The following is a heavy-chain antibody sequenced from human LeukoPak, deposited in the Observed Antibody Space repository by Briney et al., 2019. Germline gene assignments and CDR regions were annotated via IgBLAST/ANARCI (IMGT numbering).Heavy chain of an antibody. CDR1: GYTFTSYY. CDR3: ARDIAGITGTPFDY. V-gene: IGHV1-2*02. CDR2: INPNTGGT. Sequence: ASVKVSCKASGYTFTSYYMHWVRQAPGQGLEWMGWINPNTGGTNYAQNFQGRVTMTRDTSIGTAYMELSRLRSDDTAVYYCARDIAGITGTPFDYWGQGTLVTVSS. J-gene: IGHJ4*02. D-gene: IGHD1-7*01.